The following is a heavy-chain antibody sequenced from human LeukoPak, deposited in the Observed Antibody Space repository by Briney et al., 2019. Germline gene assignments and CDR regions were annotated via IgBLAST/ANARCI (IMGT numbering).Heavy chain of an antibody. V-gene: IGHV3-21*01. CDR3: ARVLYSNYVRVLDY. D-gene: IGHD4-11*01. Sequence: GGSLRLSCAASGFTFSSYSMNWVRQAPGKGLEWVSSISSSSSYIYYADSVKGRFTISRDNAKNSLYLQMNSLRAEDTAVYYCARVLYSNYVRVLDYWGQGTLVTVS. CDR1: GFTFSSYS. J-gene: IGHJ4*02. CDR2: ISSSSSYI.